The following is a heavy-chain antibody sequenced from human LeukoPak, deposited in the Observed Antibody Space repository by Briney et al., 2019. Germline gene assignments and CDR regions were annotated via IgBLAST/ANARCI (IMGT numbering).Heavy chain of an antibody. CDR3: AKDPTGYSSGWPPNYFDY. J-gene: IGHJ4*02. Sequence: GGSLRLSCAASGFTFSSYAMSWVRQAPGKGLEWVSAISGSGGSTYYADSVKGRFTISRDNSKNTLYLQMNSLRAEDTAVYYCAKDPTGYSSGWPPNYFDYWGQGTLVTVSS. CDR1: GFTFSSYA. D-gene: IGHD6-19*01. CDR2: ISGSGGST. V-gene: IGHV3-23*01.